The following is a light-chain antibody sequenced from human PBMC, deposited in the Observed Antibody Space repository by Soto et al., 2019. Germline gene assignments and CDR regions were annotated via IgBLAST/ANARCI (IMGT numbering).Light chain of an antibody. CDR2: DAS. Sequence: PMTQSPSSLSASVGNKVTITCRASQSISSWLAWYQQKPGKAPKLLIYDASSLESGVPSRFSGSGSGTEFTLTISSLQPDDFATYYCQQYNTYSTFGQGTKVDIK. V-gene: IGKV1-5*01. CDR1: QSISSW. J-gene: IGKJ1*01. CDR3: QQYNTYST.